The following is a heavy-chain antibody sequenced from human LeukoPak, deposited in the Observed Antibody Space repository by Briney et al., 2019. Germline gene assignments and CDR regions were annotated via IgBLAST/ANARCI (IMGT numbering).Heavy chain of an antibody. J-gene: IGHJ4*02. CDR3: ANPFIVSSTSCYTSCDY. V-gene: IGHV3-23*01. CDR2: ISGSGGST. CDR1: GFTFSSYA. Sequence: GGSLRLSCAASGFTFSSYAMSWVRQAPGKGLEWVSAISGSGGSTYYADSVKGRFTISRDNSKNTLYLQMNSLRAEDTAVYYCANPFIVSSTSCYTSCDYWGQGTLVTVSS. D-gene: IGHD2-2*02.